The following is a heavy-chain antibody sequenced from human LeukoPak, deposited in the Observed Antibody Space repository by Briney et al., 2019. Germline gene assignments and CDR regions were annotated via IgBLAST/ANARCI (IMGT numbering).Heavy chain of an antibody. Sequence: SETLSLTCTVSGGSISSYYWSWIRQPPGKGLEWIGYIYYSGSTNYNPPLKSRVTISVDTSKNQFSLKLSSVTAADTAVYYCARVRYDSSGYYYADWGQGTLVTVSS. J-gene: IGHJ4*02. D-gene: IGHD3-22*01. CDR1: GGSISSYY. CDR3: ARVRYDSSGYYYAD. CDR2: IYYSGST. V-gene: IGHV4-59*01.